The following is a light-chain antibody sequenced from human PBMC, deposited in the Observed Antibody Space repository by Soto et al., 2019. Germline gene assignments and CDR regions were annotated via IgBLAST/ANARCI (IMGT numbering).Light chain of an antibody. CDR1: SSDVGGYNY. CDR2: EVS. J-gene: IGLJ1*01. CDR3: SSYTGRSTDI. V-gene: IGLV2-14*01. Sequence: QSALTQPAYVSGSPGQSITISCTGTSSDVGGYNYVSWYQQHPGKAPKILIYEVSRRPSGVSNRFSGSKSGNTASLTISGLQGEDEGDYYCSSYTGRSTDIFGTGTKVTVL.